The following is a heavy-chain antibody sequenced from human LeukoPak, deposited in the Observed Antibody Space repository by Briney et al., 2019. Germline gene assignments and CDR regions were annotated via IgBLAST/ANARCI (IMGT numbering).Heavy chain of an antibody. Sequence: AGGSLRLSCTASGFTFSSYSMNWVRQAPGKGLEWVSSISSSSSYIYYADSVKGRFTISRDNAKNSLYLQMNSLRAEDTAVYYCARDLGELGFDYWGQGTLVTVSS. CDR3: ARDLGELGFDY. J-gene: IGHJ4*02. V-gene: IGHV3-21*01. CDR1: GFTFSSYS. D-gene: IGHD2-21*01. CDR2: ISSSSSYI.